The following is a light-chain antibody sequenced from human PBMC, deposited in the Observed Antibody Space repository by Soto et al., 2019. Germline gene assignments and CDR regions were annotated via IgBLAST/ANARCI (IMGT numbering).Light chain of an antibody. CDR3: SSYAERNSVF. J-gene: IGLJ2*01. CDR2: AVS. Sequence: QSALTQPASVSGSPGQSITISCTGTSSDVGGYKYVSWYQQHPDKAPKLIIFAVSNRPSGISSRFSGSKSGSTAFLTVSGVQAEDEADYYCSSYAERNSVFFGGGTKLTGL. CDR1: SSDVGGYKY. V-gene: IGLV2-14*01.